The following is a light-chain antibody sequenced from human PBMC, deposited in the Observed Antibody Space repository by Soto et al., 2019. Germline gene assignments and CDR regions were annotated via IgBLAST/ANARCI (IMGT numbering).Light chain of an antibody. J-gene: IGLJ3*02. CDR2: SNN. CDR3: ASWDDSLNGRV. Sequence: QAVVTQAPSASGTPGQRVTISCSGSSSNIGGNSVSWYQQFPGTAPKLLMYSNNQRPSGVPDRFSGSKSGTSASLAISGLQSEDEAEYYCASWDDSLNGRVFGGGTKVTVL. CDR1: SSNIGGNS. V-gene: IGLV1-44*01.